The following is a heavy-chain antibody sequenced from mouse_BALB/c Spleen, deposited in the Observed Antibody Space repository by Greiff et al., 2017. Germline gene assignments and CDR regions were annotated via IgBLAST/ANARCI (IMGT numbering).Heavy chain of an antibody. CDR3: ARDGGYLYYAMDY. CDR2: ISDGGSYT. J-gene: IGHJ4*01. Sequence: DVKLVESGGGLVKPGGSLKLSCAASGFTFSDYYMYWVRQTPEKRLEWVATISDGGSYTYYPDSVKGRFTISRDNAKNNLYLQMSSLKSEDTAMYYCARDGGYLYYAMDYWGQGTSVTVSS. V-gene: IGHV5-4*02. D-gene: IGHD1-1*02. CDR1: GFTFSDYY.